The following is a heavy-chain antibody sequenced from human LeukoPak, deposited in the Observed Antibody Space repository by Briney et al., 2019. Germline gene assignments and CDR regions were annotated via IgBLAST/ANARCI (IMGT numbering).Heavy chain of an antibody. CDR2: IYHSGST. Sequence: SETLSLTCTVSGYSISSGYYWGWIRQPPGKGLEWIGSIYHSGSTYYNPSLKSRVTISVDTSKNQFSLKLSSVTAADTAVYYCARDQGWQLAKNNWFDPWGQGTLVTVSS. J-gene: IGHJ5*02. V-gene: IGHV4-38-2*02. CDR3: ARDQGWQLAKNNWFDP. D-gene: IGHD2-15*01. CDR1: GYSISSGYY.